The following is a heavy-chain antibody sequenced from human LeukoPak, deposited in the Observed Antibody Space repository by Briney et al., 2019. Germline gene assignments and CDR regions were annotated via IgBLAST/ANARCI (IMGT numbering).Heavy chain of an antibody. V-gene: IGHV4-4*09. Sequence: PSETLSLTCTVSGGSISSYYWSWIRQPPGKGLEWIGYIYTSGSTNYNPSLKSRVTISVVTSKNQFSLKLSSVTAADTAVYYCARVIAARPSYYYYYMDVWGKGTTVTVPS. CDR3: ARVIAARPSYYYYYMDV. CDR2: IYTSGST. CDR1: GGSISSYY. D-gene: IGHD6-6*01. J-gene: IGHJ6*03.